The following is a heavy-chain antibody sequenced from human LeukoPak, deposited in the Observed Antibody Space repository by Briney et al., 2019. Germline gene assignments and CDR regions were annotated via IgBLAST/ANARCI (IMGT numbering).Heavy chain of an antibody. J-gene: IGHJ5*02. Sequence: PGGSLRLSCAASGFTFSDYYMSWIRQAPGKGLEWVSYISSSGSTIYYADSVKGRFTISRDNAKNSLYLQMNSLRAEDTAVYYCARATTYYYDSSGYWDPWGQGTLVTVSS. CDR3: ARATTYYYDSSGYWDP. D-gene: IGHD3-22*01. CDR1: GFTFSDYY. CDR2: ISSSGSTI. V-gene: IGHV3-11*04.